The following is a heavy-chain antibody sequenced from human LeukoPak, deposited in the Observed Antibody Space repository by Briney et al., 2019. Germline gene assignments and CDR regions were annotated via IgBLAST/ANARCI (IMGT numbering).Heavy chain of an antibody. V-gene: IGHV4-61*02. J-gene: IGHJ5*02. CDR3: AREGGLAAAGIDP. Sequence: SETLSLTCTVSGGSISSGSYYWSWIRQPAGKGLEWIGRIYTSGSTNYNPSLKSRVTISVDTSKNQFSLKLSSVTAADTAVYYCAREGGLAAAGIDPWGQGTLVTVSS. D-gene: IGHD6-13*01. CDR2: IYTSGST. CDR1: GGSISSGSYY.